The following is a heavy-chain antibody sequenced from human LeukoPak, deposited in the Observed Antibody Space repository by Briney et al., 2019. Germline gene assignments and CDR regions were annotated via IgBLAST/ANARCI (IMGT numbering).Heavy chain of an antibody. V-gene: IGHV3-21*01. CDR1: GFNFIDNS. J-gene: IGHJ4*02. CDR2: ISSSKTYI. D-gene: IGHD2-2*01. Sequence: GRSLRLSCAGSGFNFIDNSMHWVRQAPRRGLEWVSSISSSKTYIYYRDSVKGRFTISRDNAKNSLFLQMNRLRVEDTAVYFCARGYCSGTSCYMFDSWGQGTRVIVSS. CDR3: ARGYCSGTSCYMFDS.